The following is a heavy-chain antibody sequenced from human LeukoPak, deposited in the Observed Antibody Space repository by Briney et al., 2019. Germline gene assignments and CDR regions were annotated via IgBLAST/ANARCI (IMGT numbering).Heavy chain of an antibody. D-gene: IGHD6-19*01. CDR2: IRDSGDNT. CDR1: GFTFNNYA. J-gene: IGHJ4*02. CDR3: TRDDAVGGGYLDY. Sequence: GGSLRLSCVASGFTFNNYAMTWVRQAPGKGLEWVSAIRDSGDNTYYADSVKGRFTISRDESKNTLFLQMNSLRAEDTAIYYCTRDDAVGGGYLDYWGQGALVTVSS. V-gene: IGHV3-23*01.